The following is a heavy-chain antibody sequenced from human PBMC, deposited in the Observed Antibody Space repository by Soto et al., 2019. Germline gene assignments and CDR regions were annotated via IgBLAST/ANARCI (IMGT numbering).Heavy chain of an antibody. Sequence: QVQLVESGGGVVQPGRSLRLSCAASGFTFSTYAMHWVRQAPGKGLEWVALMSYDGSNKHYADSVKGRFTISRDNPKNTLYLQMNSLRAEDTAVYYCARDSTPSTLYFGPFDYWGQGTLVTVSS. CDR3: ARDSTPSTLYFGPFDY. CDR1: GFTFSTYA. CDR2: MSYDGSNK. J-gene: IGHJ4*02. V-gene: IGHV3-30-3*01. D-gene: IGHD2-15*01.